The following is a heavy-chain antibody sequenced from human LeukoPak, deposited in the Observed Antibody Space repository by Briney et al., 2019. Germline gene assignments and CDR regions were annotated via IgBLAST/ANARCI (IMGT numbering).Heavy chain of an antibody. V-gene: IGHV1-69*05. CDR2: IIPIFGTA. J-gene: IGHJ3*02. Sequence: SVKVSCKASGGTFSSYAISWVRQAPGQGLEWMGGIIPIFGTANYAQKFQGRVTITTDESTSTAYMELSRLRSDDTAGYYCARGKEMTTITPLGAFDIWGQETMVTVSS. D-gene: IGHD5-24*01. CDR3: ARGKEMTTITPLGAFDI. CDR1: GGTFSSYA.